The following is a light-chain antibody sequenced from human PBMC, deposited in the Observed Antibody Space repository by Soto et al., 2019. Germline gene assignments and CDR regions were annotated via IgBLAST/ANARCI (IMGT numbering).Light chain of an antibody. CDR3: TSYTGSSTLVV. CDR2: DVS. CDR1: RSDVGGYNY. V-gene: IGLV2-14*03. J-gene: IGLJ2*01. Sequence: QSALTQPASVSGSLGQSITVSCTGTRSDVGGYNYVSWYQQHPGKAPKLMIYDVSSRPSGVSYRFSGSKSGNTASLTISGLQAEDEADYYCTSYTGSSTLVVFGGGTKVTVL.